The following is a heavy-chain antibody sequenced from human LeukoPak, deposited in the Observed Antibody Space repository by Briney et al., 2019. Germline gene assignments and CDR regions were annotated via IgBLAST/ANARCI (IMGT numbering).Heavy chain of an antibody. D-gene: IGHD3-22*01. J-gene: IGHJ5*02. V-gene: IGHV4-34*01. CDR3: ARSDSSGSHPESGGDYQP. CDR1: GGSFSGYY. CDR2: INPSGST. Sequence: SETLSLTCAVYGGSFSGYYWSWIRQSPGKGLEWIGEINPSGSTNYNPSLKSRVTISVDTSKNQFSLKLSSVTAADTAVYYCARSDSSGSHPESGGDYQPWGQGTLVTVSS.